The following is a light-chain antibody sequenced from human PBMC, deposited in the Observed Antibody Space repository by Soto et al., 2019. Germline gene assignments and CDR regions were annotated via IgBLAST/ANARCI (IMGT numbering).Light chain of an antibody. CDR1: AAGTLI. V-gene: IGLV3-21*04. J-gene: IGLJ1*01. CDR3: QVWDSPSDHYV. Sequence: SYELTQPPSVSVAPGEAATITCGGYAAGTLIVHWYQQKPGQAPVLVIYSNSDRASGIPERFSGSKSGSTATLTISGVEAGDEADYYCQVWDSPSDHYVFGSGTKVTVL. CDR2: SNS.